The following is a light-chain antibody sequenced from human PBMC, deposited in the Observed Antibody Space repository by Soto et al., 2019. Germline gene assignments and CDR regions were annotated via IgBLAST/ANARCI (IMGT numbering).Light chain of an antibody. CDR2: AAS. V-gene: IGKV1-8*01. J-gene: IGKJ5*01. CDR1: QGISSY. Sequence: AIRMTQSPSSFSASAGDRVTITCRASQGISSYLAWYQQKPGKAPKLLIYAASTLQSGVPSRFSGSGSGTDFTLTISCLQSEDFATYYCQQYNNWPLTFGQGTRLEIK. CDR3: QQYNNWPLT.